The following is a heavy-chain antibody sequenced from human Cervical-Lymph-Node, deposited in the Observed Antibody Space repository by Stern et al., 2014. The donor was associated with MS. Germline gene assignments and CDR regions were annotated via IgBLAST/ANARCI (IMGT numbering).Heavy chain of an antibody. CDR2: IDTDGGTT. D-gene: IGHD6-25*01. Sequence: EVQLVESGGGLVQPGGSLRLSCAASGFNFSSYWLHWFRQAPGKGLVWVSRIDTDGGTTNYADSVKGRFTISRDNAENTLYLQMNSLRAEDTAVYYCARDSSGRDDFWGQGTLVTVSS. CDR3: ARDSSGRDDF. CDR1: GFNFSSYW. V-gene: IGHV3-74*01. J-gene: IGHJ4*02.